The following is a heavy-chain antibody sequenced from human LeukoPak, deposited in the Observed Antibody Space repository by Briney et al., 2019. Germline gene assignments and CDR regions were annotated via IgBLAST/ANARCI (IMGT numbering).Heavy chain of an antibody. CDR1: GFTFSSYN. D-gene: IGHD1-1*01. Sequence: NAGGSLRLSCAASGFTFSSYNMNWVRQAPGKGLEWVSSITSSSSSIYYADSVKGRFTISRDNAKNSLYLQMNSLRAEDTAVYYSANTKQFEYWGQGTLVTVSS. CDR2: ITSSSSSI. V-gene: IGHV3-21*01. J-gene: IGHJ4*02. CDR3: ANTKQFEY.